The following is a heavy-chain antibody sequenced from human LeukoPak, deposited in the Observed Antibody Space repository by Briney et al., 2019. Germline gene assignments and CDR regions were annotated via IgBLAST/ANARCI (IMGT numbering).Heavy chain of an antibody. Sequence: SETLSLTCTVSGGSISSGGYYWSWIRQHPGKGLERVGYIYYSGSTYYNPSLKSRVTISVDTSKNQFSLKLSSVTAADTAVYYCARGALPAVPPFDYWGQGTLVTVSS. D-gene: IGHD2-2*01. J-gene: IGHJ4*02. CDR1: GGSISSGGYY. CDR2: IYYSGST. V-gene: IGHV4-31*03. CDR3: ARGALPAVPPFDY.